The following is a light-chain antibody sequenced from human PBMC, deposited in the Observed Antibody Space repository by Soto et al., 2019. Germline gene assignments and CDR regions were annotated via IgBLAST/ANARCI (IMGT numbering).Light chain of an antibody. CDR2: KTS. Sequence: DIQMTQSPSTLSAFVGERVTITCRASQYVSCSLAWYQQKPGKAPKLMIYKTSILESGVPSRFSGSASGTEFTLSISSLQPDDFATYWCQQYNTYPWTFGQGTKVEIK. CDR1: QYVSCS. J-gene: IGKJ1*01. CDR3: QQYNTYPWT. V-gene: IGKV1-5*03.